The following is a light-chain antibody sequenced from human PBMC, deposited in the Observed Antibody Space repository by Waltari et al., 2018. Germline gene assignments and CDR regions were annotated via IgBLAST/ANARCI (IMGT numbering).Light chain of an antibody. J-gene: IGLJ3*02. CDR1: SGHSNTI. CDR3: QTGGHGTWV. Sequence: QLVLTQSPSVSASLGASIKLTCTLSSGHSNTIIAWLPQQQPERGPRYLMKVNSDGSHSRGDGIPDRFSGSSSGAERYLTISSLQSEDEADYYCQTGGHGTWVFGGGTKLTVL. CDR2: VNSDGSH. V-gene: IGLV4-69*01.